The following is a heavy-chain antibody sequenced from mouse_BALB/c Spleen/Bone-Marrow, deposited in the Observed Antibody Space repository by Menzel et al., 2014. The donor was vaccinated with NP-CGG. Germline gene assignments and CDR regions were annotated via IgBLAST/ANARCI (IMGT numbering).Heavy chain of an antibody. CDR1: GFDFSRYW. Sequence: EVNVVESGGGLVQPGGSLKLSCAASGFDFSRYWMTWVRQAPGKGLEWIGEINPASSTINYTPSLMDKFIISRDNAKNTLYLQMSKVRSEDTALYYCAKNYYYGYVAYWGQGTLVTVSA. CDR2: INPASSTI. J-gene: IGHJ3*01. CDR3: AKNYYYGYVAY. V-gene: IGHV4-1*02. D-gene: IGHD1-2*01.